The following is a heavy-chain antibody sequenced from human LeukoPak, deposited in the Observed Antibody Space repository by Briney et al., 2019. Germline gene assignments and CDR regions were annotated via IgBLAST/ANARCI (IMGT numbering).Heavy chain of an antibody. J-gene: IGHJ4*02. D-gene: IGHD4-11*01. CDR3: VRSPTVTTRGDF. V-gene: IGHV4-59*08. CDR2: INYSGST. CDR1: GGSIGRHY. Sequence: PSETLSLTCTVSGGSIGRHYWSWIRQPPGKGLEWIGYINYSGSTDYNPSLKSRVTMSVDTSKNQFSLKLSSVTAADTAVYYCVRSPTVTTRGDFWGQGTLVTVSS.